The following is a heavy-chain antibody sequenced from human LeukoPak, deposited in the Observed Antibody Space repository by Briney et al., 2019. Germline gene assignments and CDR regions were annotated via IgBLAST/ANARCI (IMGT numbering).Heavy chain of an antibody. J-gene: IGHJ2*01. Sequence: ASVKVSCKASGYTFTSYAMHWVRQAPGQRLEWMGWINAGNGNTKYSQKFQGRVTITRDTSASTAYMELSSLRSDDTAVYYCARGQIYWYFDLWSRGTLVTVSS. CDR3: ARGQIYWYFDL. CDR2: INAGNGNT. CDR1: GYTFTSYA. V-gene: IGHV1-3*01.